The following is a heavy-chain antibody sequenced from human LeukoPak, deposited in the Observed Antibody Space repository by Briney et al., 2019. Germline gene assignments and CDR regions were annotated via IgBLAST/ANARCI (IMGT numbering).Heavy chain of an antibody. V-gene: IGHV4-59*01. D-gene: IGHD3-10*01. Sequence: SETLSLTCTVSGGSISSYYWSWIRQPPGKGLEWIGYIYYSGSTNYNPSLKSRVTISVDTSKNQFSLKLSSVTAAVTAVYYCARAEKRITMVRGVIANYYYYYMDVWGKGTTVTISS. CDR1: GGSISSYY. J-gene: IGHJ6*03. CDR2: IYYSGST. CDR3: ARAEKRITMVRGVIANYYYYYMDV.